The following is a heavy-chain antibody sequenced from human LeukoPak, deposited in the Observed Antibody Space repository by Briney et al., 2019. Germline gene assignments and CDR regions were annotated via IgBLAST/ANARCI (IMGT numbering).Heavy chain of an antibody. Sequence: PGGSLRLSCVASGFTFSTYALHWVRPAPGKGLEWVAVISYDGSNKYYADSVKGRFTISRDNSKNTLYLQMNSLRAEDTAVYYCARGSNKYTSSPHFDYWGQGTLVTVSS. D-gene: IGHD6-6*01. CDR1: GFTFSTYA. CDR3: ARGSNKYTSSPHFDY. J-gene: IGHJ4*02. CDR2: ISYDGSNK. V-gene: IGHV3-30-3*01.